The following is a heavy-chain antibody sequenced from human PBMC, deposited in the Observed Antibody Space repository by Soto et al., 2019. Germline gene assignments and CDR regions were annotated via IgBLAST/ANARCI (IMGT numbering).Heavy chain of an antibody. V-gene: IGHV3-21*01. CDR2: ISSSSSYI. Sequence: AGGSLRLSCAASGFTFSSYSMNWVRQAPGKGLEWVSSISSSSSYIYYADSVKGRFTISRDNAKNSLYLQMNSLRAEDTAVYYCAVDFWSGYYDDYWGQGTLVTVSS. J-gene: IGHJ4*02. D-gene: IGHD3-3*01. CDR3: AVDFWSGYYDDY. CDR1: GFTFSSYS.